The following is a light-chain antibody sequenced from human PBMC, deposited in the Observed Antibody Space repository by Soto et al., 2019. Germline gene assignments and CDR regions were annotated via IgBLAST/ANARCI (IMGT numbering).Light chain of an antibody. CDR2: GTS. CDR3: LQDYIYPYT. Sequence: AIQMTQSPSSLSVSVGDRVTITCRASQDIRNDLGWYQQKPGKAPKLLIYGTSNLHSGVPSRFSGSGSGTDFTLTISSLQSEDFAIYYCLQDYIYPYTFGQGTKVDIK. V-gene: IGKV1-6*01. CDR1: QDIRND. J-gene: IGKJ2*01.